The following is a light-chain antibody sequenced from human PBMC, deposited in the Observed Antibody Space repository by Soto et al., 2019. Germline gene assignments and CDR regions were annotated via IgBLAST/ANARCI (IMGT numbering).Light chain of an antibody. Sequence: QSVLTQPPSVYGAPGQRVTISCTGSSSNIGAGYDVHWYQQLPGTAPKLLIYGNSNRPSGVPDRFSGSKSGTSASLAITGLQAEDEADYYGQSYDSSLSGSYVFGTGTKVTVL. CDR3: QSYDSSLSGSYV. J-gene: IGLJ1*01. V-gene: IGLV1-40*01. CDR2: GNS. CDR1: SSNIGAGYD.